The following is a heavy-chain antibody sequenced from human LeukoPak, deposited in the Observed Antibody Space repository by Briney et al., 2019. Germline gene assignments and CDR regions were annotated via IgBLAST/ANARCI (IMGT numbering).Heavy chain of an antibody. J-gene: IGHJ4*02. CDR3: ARDCRKDCGGDVAY. CDR1: GGSISSGGYY. V-gene: IGHV4-31*03. Sequence: PSETLSLTCTVSGGSISSGGYYWSWIRQHPGKGLEWIGYIYYSGSTYYNPSLKSRVTISVDTSKNQFSLKLSSVTAADTAVYYCARDCRKDCGGDVAYWGQGTLVTVSS. CDR2: IYYSGST. D-gene: IGHD2-21*02.